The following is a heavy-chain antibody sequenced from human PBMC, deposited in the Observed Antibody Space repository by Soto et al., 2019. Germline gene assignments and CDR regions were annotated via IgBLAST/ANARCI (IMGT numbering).Heavy chain of an antibody. CDR3: ASYSGYAYYFDY. CDR2: IYYSGST. J-gene: IGHJ4*02. CDR1: GGSISSGGYY. D-gene: IGHD5-12*01. V-gene: IGHV4-31*03. Sequence: SETLSLTCTVSGGSISSGGYYWSWIRQHPGKGLEWIGYIYYSGSTYYNPSLKSRVTISVDTSKNQFSLKLSSVTAADTAVYYWASYSGYAYYFDYWGQGTLDAISS.